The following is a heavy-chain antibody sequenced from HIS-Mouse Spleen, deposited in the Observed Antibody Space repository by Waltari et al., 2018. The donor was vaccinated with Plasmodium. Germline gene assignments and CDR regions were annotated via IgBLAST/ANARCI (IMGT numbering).Heavy chain of an antibody. Sequence: QVQLVESGGGVVQPGRSLRLSCAASGFTFSSSAMHWVRQAPGKGLEWVAVISYDGSNKYYADSVKGRFTISRDNSKNTLYLQMNSLRAEDTAVYYCARDPFYVDTAMVLDCWGQGTLVTVSS. D-gene: IGHD5-18*01. CDR3: ARDPFYVDTAMVLDC. CDR2: ISYDGSNK. V-gene: IGHV3-30*04. J-gene: IGHJ4*02. CDR1: GFTFSSSA.